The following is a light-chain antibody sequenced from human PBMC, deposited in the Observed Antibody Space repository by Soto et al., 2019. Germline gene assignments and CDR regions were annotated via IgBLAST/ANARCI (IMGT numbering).Light chain of an antibody. Sequence: SVLTQPASVSWSPGQSITISCTGTSSDVGGYNYVSWYQQLPGKAPKLMIYDVSDRPSGVSNRFSGSKSGNTASLTISGLQAEDEADYYCSSYTSSSLYVFGTGTKVTVL. CDR3: SSYTSSSLYV. V-gene: IGLV2-14*01. CDR2: DVS. CDR1: SSDVGGYNY. J-gene: IGLJ1*01.